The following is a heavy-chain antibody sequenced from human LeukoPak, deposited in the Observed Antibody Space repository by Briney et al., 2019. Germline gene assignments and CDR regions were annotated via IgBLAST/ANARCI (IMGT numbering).Heavy chain of an antibody. CDR3: AKDFGRYRAGTTSVH. J-gene: IGHJ4*02. V-gene: IGHV3-30*18. CDR1: GFVFSSYG. CDR2: ISFDGSIE. Sequence: PGGSLRLSCAASGFVFSSYGMHWVRQAPGKGLEWVAVISFDGSIEYYADSVKGRFTISRDNSKNTLYLQMNSLRPEDTAVYYCAKDFGRYRAGTTSVHWGQGTLVIVSS. D-gene: IGHD3/OR15-3a*01.